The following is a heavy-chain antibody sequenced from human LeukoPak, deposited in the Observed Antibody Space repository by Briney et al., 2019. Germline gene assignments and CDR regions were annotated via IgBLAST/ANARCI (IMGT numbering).Heavy chain of an antibody. CDR3: ARAAFIAAAGTIRP. D-gene: IGHD6-13*01. CDR1: GYSISSGYY. V-gene: IGHV4-38-2*01. Sequence: SETLSLTCAVSGYSISSGYYWGWIRPPPGKGLEWIGSIYHSGSTYYNPSLKSRVTISVDTSKNQFSLKLSSVTAADTAVYYCARAAFIAAAGTIRPWGQGTLVTVSS. J-gene: IGHJ5*02. CDR2: IYHSGST.